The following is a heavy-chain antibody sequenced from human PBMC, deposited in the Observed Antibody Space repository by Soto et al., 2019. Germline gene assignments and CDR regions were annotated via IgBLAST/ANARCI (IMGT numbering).Heavy chain of an antibody. CDR3: ARGLTAGDY. V-gene: IGHV1-46*01. CDR1: GYTFTSSY. CDR2: INPSGGRT. D-gene: IGHD3-9*01. Sequence: QVQLVQSGAEVKKPGASVKVSCKASGYTFTSSYMHWVRQAPGQGLEWMGIINPSGGRTNYAQKFQGRVTMTSDTSASTVYMDLSSLRSEDTALYYCARGLTAGDYWGQGTLVNVSS. J-gene: IGHJ4*02.